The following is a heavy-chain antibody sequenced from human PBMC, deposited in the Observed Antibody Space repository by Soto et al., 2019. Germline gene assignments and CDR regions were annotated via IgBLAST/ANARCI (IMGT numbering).Heavy chain of an antibody. CDR2: ISSSSSTI. Sequence: PGGSLRLSCAASGFTFSSYSMNWVRQAPGKGLECISYISSSSSTIYYADSVKGRFTISRGNAKNSLYLQMNSLRAEDTAVYYCARDSPTIDYWGQGTLVTVSS. CDR1: GFTFSSYS. V-gene: IGHV3-48*01. CDR3: ARDSPTIDY. J-gene: IGHJ4*02.